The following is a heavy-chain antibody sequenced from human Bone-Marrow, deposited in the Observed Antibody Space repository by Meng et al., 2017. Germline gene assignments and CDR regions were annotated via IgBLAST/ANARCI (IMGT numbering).Heavy chain of an antibody. D-gene: IGHD6-13*01. J-gene: IGHJ5*02. CDR3: ARIVAAAGMIAWFDP. CDR1: GYTFTSYA. Sequence: QVHLWPSGSELKNPGASVKVSCKASGYTFTSYAMSWVRQAPGQGLEWRGWINTNTGNPTYAQGFTGRFVFSLDTSVSTAYLQISSLKTEDTAVYYCARIVAAAGMIAWFDPWGQGTLVTVSS. V-gene: IGHV7-4-1*02. CDR2: INTNTGNP.